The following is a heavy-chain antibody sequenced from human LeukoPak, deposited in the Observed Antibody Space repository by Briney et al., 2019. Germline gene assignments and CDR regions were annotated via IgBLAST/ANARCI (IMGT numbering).Heavy chain of an antibody. V-gene: IGHV3-21*01. D-gene: IGHD2-15*01. CDR2: ISSSSSYI. CDR1: GITLSSYS. J-gene: IGHJ4*02. Sequence: GGSLRLSCAASGITLSSYSMNWVRQAPGKGLEWVSSISSSSSYIAYADSLKGRFTISRDNAQNSLYLQMNSLRAEDTAVYYCARELAYCSGGTCYFDLWGQGTLVTVSS. CDR3: ARELAYCSGGTCYFDL.